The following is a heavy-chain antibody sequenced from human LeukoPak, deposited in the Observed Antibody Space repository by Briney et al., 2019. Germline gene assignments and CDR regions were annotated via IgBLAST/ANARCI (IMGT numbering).Heavy chain of an antibody. V-gene: IGHV1-2*02. CDR1: GYTFTGYY. CDR2: INPDSGGT. J-gene: IGHJ2*01. Sequence: ASVKVSCKASGYTFTGYYIHWVRQAPGEGLGWMAWINPDSGGTNYAQKFQGRVTMTRDTSISTGYMELSRLRSDDTAVYYCARCPKQVGFAYWHFDLWGRGTLVTVSS. D-gene: IGHD1-26*01. CDR3: ARCPKQVGFAYWHFDL.